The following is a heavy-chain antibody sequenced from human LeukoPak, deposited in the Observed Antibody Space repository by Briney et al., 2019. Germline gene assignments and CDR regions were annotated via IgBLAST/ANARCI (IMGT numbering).Heavy chain of an antibody. D-gene: IGHD2-8*01. Sequence: PGGSLRHPCAASGFTFSSYSMNWVRQGPGKGLEWVSSISSNSIYIYYADSVKGRFTISRDNAKNSLFLQMNSLRAEDTAVYYCAREGGSTKYHFDYWGQGTLVTVSS. CDR3: AREGGSTKYHFDY. CDR2: ISSNSIYI. J-gene: IGHJ4*02. CDR1: GFTFSSYS. V-gene: IGHV3-21*01.